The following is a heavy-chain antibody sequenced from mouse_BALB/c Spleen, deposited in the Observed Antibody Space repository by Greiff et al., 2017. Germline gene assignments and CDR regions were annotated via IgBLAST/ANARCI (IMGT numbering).Heavy chain of an antibody. J-gene: IGHJ4*01. Sequence: QVQLQQSGAELAKPGASVKMSCKASGYTFTSYWMHWVKQRPGQGLEWIGYINPSTGYTEYNQKFKDKATLTADKSSSTAYMQLSSLTSEDSAVYYCARFYYDYEGAMDYWGQGTSVTVSS. D-gene: IGHD2-4*01. CDR2: INPSTGYT. CDR1: GYTFTSYW. CDR3: ARFYYDYEGAMDY. V-gene: IGHV1-7*01.